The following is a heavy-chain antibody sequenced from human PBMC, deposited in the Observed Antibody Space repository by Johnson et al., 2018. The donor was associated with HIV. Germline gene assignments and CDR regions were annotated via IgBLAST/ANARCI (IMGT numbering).Heavy chain of an antibody. V-gene: IGHV3-30-3*01. Sequence: QVQLVESGGGVVQPGRSLRLSCAASGFTFRSYAINWVRQAPGKGLEWVAVISYDGSNKYYAESVKGRFTISRDNSKNTLYLQMNSLRAEDTAVYYCAKDSGYSSGWYAGEFDIWGQGTMVTVSS. CDR1: GFTFRSYA. J-gene: IGHJ3*02. CDR2: ISYDGSNK. D-gene: IGHD6-19*01. CDR3: AKDSGYSSGWYAGEFDI.